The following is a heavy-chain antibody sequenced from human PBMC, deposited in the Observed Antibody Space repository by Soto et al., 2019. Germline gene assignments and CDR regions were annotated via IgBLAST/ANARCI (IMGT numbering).Heavy chain of an antibody. V-gene: IGHV3-43*01. D-gene: IGHD7-27*01. CDR3: AKDIRMSGNWAPTLDY. J-gene: IGHJ4*02. CDR1: GFTFDDYT. Sequence: HPGGSLRLSCAASGFTFDDYTMHWVRQAPGKGLEWVSLISWDGGNTYYADSVKGRFTISRDNSKNSLYLQINSLRTEDTALYYCAKDIRMSGNWAPTLDYWGQGTLVTVSS. CDR2: ISWDGGNT.